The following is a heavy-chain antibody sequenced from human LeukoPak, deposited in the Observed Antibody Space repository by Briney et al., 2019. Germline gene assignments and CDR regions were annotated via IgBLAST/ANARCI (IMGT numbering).Heavy chain of an antibody. V-gene: IGHV4-39*01. CDR1: GASFSSSTYY. Sequence: PSETLSLTCTVSGASFSSSTYYWGWIRQPPGKGLEWIGSIYYSGSTYYNPSLKSRVTMSVDTSKNQFSLKLSSVTAADTAVYYCARHAGGISATGTRPFDYWGQGTLVPVSS. J-gene: IGHJ4*02. CDR2: IYYSGST. CDR3: ARHAGGISATGTRPFDY. D-gene: IGHD6-13*01.